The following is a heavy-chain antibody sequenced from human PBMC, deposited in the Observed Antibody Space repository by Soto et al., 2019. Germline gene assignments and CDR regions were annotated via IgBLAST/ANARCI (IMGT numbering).Heavy chain of an antibody. J-gene: IGHJ5*02. Sequence: GGSLRLSCAASGFTFSRYSMNWVLQAPGKGLEWVSSISSSSSYIYYADSVKGRFTISRDNAKNSLYLQMNSLRAEDTAVYYCARIYEAPDWFDPWGQGTLVTVSS. D-gene: IGHD3-22*01. CDR1: GFTFSRYS. CDR2: ISSSSSYI. CDR3: ARIYEAPDWFDP. V-gene: IGHV3-21*01.